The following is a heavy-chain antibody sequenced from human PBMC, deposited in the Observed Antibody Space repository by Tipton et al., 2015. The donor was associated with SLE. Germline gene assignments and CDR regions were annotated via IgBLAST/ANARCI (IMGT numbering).Heavy chain of an antibody. Sequence: PGLVKPSETLSLTCAVSGGSISSSDYYWVWIRQPPGKGLEWIGYIYYSGSTNYNPSLKSRVTISVDTSKNQFSLKLSSVTAADTAVYYCAREYSRPRWFDPWGQGTLVTVSS. J-gene: IGHJ5*02. CDR2: IYYSGST. D-gene: IGHD6-6*01. CDR1: GGSISSSDYY. CDR3: AREYSRPRWFDP. V-gene: IGHV4-61*05.